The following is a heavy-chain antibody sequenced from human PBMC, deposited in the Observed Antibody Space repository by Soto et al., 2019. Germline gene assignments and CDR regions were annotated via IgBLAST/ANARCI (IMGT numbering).Heavy chain of an antibody. D-gene: IGHD2-2*01. CDR2: ISGSGGST. CDR1: GFTFSSYA. V-gene: IGHV3-23*01. Sequence: PGGSLRLSCAASGFTFSSYAMSWVRQAPGKGLEWVSAISGSGGSTYYADSVKGRFTISRDNSKNTLYLQMNSLRAEDTAVYYCGKVLYASLVPAADNGTRGFDICGQGTRVTV. CDR3: GKVLYASLVPAADNGTRGFDI. J-gene: IGHJ3*02.